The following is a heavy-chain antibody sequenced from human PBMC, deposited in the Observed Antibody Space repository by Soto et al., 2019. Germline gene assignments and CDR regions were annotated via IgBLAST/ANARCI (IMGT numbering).Heavy chain of an antibody. CDR1: GGSISSSSYY. D-gene: IGHD1-26*01. CDR3: ARGRGPAGSY. CDR2: IYYSGST. Sequence: PSETLSLTCTVSGGSISSSSYYWGWIRQPPGKGLEWIGSIYYSGSTYYNPSLKSRVTISVDTSKNQFSLNLSSVTAADTAVYFCARGRGPAGSYWGQGTLVTVSS. J-gene: IGHJ4*02. V-gene: IGHV4-39*01.